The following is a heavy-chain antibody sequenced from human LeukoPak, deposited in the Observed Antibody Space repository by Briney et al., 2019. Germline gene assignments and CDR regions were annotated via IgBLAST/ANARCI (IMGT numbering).Heavy chain of an antibody. CDR2: MNPNSGNT. CDR1: GYTFTSYD. Sequence: ASVKVSCKASGYTFTSYDINWVRQATGQGLEWMGWMNPNSGNTGYARKFQGRVTMTRNTSISTAYMELSSLRSEDTAVYYCARVSATSPLRWMHEGSYWYFDLWGRGTLVTVSS. CDR3: ARVSATSPLRWMHEGSYWYFDL. D-gene: IGHD5-24*01. V-gene: IGHV1-8*01. J-gene: IGHJ2*01.